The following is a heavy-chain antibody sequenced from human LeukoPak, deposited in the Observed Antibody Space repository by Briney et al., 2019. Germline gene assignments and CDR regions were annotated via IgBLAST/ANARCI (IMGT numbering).Heavy chain of an antibody. Sequence: SETLSLTCTVSGGSISSYYWSWIRQPPGKGLEWIGYIYYSGSTNYTPSLKSRVTISVDTSKNQFSLKLSSVTAADTAVYYCARQGGGFWYFDLWGRGTLVTVSS. CDR3: ARQGGGFWYFDL. J-gene: IGHJ2*01. CDR2: IYYSGST. V-gene: IGHV4-59*08. D-gene: IGHD6-25*01. CDR1: GGSISSYY.